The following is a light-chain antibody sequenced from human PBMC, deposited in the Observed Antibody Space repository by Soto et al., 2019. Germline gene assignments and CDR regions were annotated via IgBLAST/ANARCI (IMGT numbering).Light chain of an antibody. CDR2: DAS. CDR3: QQYGSSGT. V-gene: IGKV3-20*01. Sequence: TQAPATLALSPGERATLSCRASQTVSTHLAWYQHKPGQAPRLLIYDASSRATGIPARFSGSGSGTDFTLTISRLEPEDFAVYYCQQYGSSGTFGQGTKVDIK. CDR1: QTVSTH. J-gene: IGKJ1*01.